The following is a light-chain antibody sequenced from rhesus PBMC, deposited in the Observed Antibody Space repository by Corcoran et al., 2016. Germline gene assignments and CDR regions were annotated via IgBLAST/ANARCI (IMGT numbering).Light chain of an antibody. CDR3: QQHNSYPPS. V-gene: IGKV1S14*01. CDR1: QGISTY. CDR2: YAS. Sequence: DIQMTQSPSSLSASVGDTVTITCRASQGISTYLAWYQQKPGKAPKPLIYYASNLESGVPSRFSGSGSATDLTITISSLQHEEFAMYYFQQHNSYPPSFGQGTKVEIK. J-gene: IGKJ2*01.